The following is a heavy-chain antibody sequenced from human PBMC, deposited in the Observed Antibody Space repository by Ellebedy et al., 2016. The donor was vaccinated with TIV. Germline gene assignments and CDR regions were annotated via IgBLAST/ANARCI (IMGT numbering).Heavy chain of an antibody. CDR3: ARVEGSAASPSD. Sequence: ALVKVSCKTSGYTPTGYYIHWVRHAPGQGLEWMGRIYPRNGGTAYAQKFQGRVTMTRDTSINTASVELSSLTSEDTAIYYCARVEGSAASPSDWGQGTLVTVSS. D-gene: IGHD6-6*01. CDR1: GYTPTGYY. V-gene: IGHV1-2*06. J-gene: IGHJ4*02. CDR2: IYPRNGGT.